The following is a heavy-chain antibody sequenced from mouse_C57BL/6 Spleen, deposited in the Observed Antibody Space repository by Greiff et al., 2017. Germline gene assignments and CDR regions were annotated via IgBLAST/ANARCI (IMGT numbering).Heavy chain of an antibody. Sequence: EVHLVESGGGLVKPGGSLKLSCAASGFTFSDYGMHWVRQAPEKGLEWVGYISSGSSATYYADTVKGPFTISRDNANNTLFLQMTSLRSEDTAMYYCARPKNCYGSSLDYWGQGTTLTVSS. V-gene: IGHV5-17*01. CDR2: ISSGSSAT. J-gene: IGHJ2*01. CDR1: GFTFSDYG. CDR3: ARPKNCYGSSLDY. D-gene: IGHD1-1*01.